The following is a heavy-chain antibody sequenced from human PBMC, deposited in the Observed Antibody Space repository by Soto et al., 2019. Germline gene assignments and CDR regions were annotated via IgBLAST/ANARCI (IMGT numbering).Heavy chain of an antibody. J-gene: IGHJ4*02. D-gene: IGHD2-21*01. V-gene: IGHV3-23*01. CDR1: GFTFSTYA. CDR2: IRAGGGRT. CDR3: AKGDWADF. Sequence: GGSLRLSCAASGFTFSTYAMTWVRQAPGEGLEWVSVIRAGGGRTYYTDSVKGRFTISRDDSKNTIFLQMNNLRVEDTARYYCAKGDWADFWGQGTLVTVSS.